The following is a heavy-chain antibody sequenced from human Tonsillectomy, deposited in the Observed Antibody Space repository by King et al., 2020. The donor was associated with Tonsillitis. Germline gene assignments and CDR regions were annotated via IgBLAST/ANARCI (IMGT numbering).Heavy chain of an antibody. CDR1: VGIFITHS. J-gene: IGHJ6*02. D-gene: IGHD3-16*01. Sequence: VQLVQSGAEVKMPGSSVKVSCKASVGIFITHSISWVRQAPGQGLEWMGRIIPILGRTNYTQKFQGRVTITADTSTNTAYMELNNLTSEDTAVYYCARIMSNMAVWGPGTTVTVSS. V-gene: IGHV1-69*09. CDR3: ARIMSNMAV. CDR2: IIPILGRT.